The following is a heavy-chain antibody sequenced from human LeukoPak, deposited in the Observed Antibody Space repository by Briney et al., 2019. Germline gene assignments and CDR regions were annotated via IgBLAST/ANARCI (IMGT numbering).Heavy chain of an antibody. Sequence: SETLSLTCTVSGGSISSYYWSWIRQPPGKGLEWIGYIYYSGSTNYNPSLKSRVTISVDTSKNQFSLKLSSVTAADTAVYYCASSTSCYTCPYYYYYMDVWGKGTTVTVSS. V-gene: IGHV4-59*01. CDR1: GGSISSYY. CDR2: IYYSGST. CDR3: ASSTSCYTCPYYYYYMDV. J-gene: IGHJ6*03. D-gene: IGHD2-2*02.